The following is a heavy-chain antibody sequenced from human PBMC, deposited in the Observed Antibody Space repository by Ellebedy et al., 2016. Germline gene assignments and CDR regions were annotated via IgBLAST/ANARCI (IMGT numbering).Heavy chain of an antibody. D-gene: IGHD3-22*01. Sequence: SETLSLXXTVSGGSINTSYLTWIRQPPGRGLEWIGYIFHSGSTNYNPSLKSRVTISVDTSKNQFSLKLSSVTAADTAIYYCGRGRRYPYDSSGSYYIDYWGQGTLVTVSS. V-gene: IGHV4-59*01. CDR1: GGSINTSY. CDR2: IFHSGST. J-gene: IGHJ4*02. CDR3: GRGRRYPYDSSGSYYIDY.